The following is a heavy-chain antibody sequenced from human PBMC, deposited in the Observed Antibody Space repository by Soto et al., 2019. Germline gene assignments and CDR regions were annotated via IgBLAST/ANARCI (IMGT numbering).Heavy chain of an antibody. CDR1: GYTFTSYA. V-gene: IGHV1-3*01. CDR2: INAGNGNT. Sequence: QVQLVQSGAEVKKPGASVKVSCKASGYTFTSYAMHWVRQAPGQRLEWMGWINAGNGNTKYSQKFQGRVTITRDTSASTAYMELSRLRSEDTAVYYCARTYYDFWSGQPGWFDPWGQGTLVTVSS. CDR3: ARTYYDFWSGQPGWFDP. D-gene: IGHD3-3*01. J-gene: IGHJ5*02.